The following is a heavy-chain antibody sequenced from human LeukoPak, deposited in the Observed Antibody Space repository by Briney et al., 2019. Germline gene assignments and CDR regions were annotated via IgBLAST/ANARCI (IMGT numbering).Heavy chain of an antibody. Sequence: GESLKISCKGSGYSFTSYWIGWVRQMPGKGLEWMGIIYPGDSDSRYSPSFQGQVTISADKSISTAYLQWSSLEASDTAMYYCAGRDRNTWFYFDYWGQGTLVTVSS. V-gene: IGHV5-51*01. J-gene: IGHJ4*02. CDR3: AGRDRNTWFYFDY. CDR2: IYPGDSDS. CDR1: GYSFTSYW. D-gene: IGHD6-13*01.